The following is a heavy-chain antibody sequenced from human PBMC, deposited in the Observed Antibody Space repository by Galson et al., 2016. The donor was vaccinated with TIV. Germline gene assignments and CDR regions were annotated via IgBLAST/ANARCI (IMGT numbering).Heavy chain of an antibody. J-gene: IGHJ4*02. V-gene: IGHV1-18*04. CDR2: ISGYDTNT. CDR1: GYTFTNYG. Sequence: SVKVSCKAPGYTFTNYGISWVRQAPGQGLEWMGWISGYDTNTEYVQKLQDRVTMTKDTSTSTAYMELRSLRYDDTAVYYCARDAPYSSSWPPLDYWGQGTLVTVSS. CDR3: ARDAPYSSSWPPLDY. D-gene: IGHD6-13*01.